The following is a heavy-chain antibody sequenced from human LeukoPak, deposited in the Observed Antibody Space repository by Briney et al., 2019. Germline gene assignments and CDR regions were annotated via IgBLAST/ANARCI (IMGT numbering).Heavy chain of an antibody. Sequence: SETLSLTCSVSGGSISSYYWSWIRQPPGKGLEWIGYIHYSAGTKYNPSLKSRVTISVDTSKNQFSLKLTSVAAADTAVYYCARVRCSSTSCYIWFDPWGQGTLVTVSS. CDR3: ARVRCSSTSCYIWFDP. J-gene: IGHJ5*02. CDR2: IHYSAGT. D-gene: IGHD2-2*02. CDR1: GGSISSYY. V-gene: IGHV4-59*08.